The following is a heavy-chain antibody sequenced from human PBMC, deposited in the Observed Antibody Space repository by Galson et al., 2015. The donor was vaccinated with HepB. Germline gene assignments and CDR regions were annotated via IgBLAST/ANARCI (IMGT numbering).Heavy chain of an antibody. D-gene: IGHD3-3*01. CDR2: INTNTGNP. CDR1: GYTFTSYG. CDR3: ARGLADFWNGYYYYYMDV. V-gene: IGHV7-4-1*02. J-gene: IGHJ6*03. Sequence: SVKVSCKASGYTFTSYGMNWVRQAPGQGLKWMGWINTNTGNPTYAQGLTGRFVFSLDTSVSTAYLQISSLKAEDTAVYYCARGLADFWNGYYYYYMDVWGKGTTVTVSS.